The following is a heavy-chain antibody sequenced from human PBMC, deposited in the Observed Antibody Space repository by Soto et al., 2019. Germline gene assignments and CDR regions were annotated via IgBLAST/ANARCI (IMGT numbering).Heavy chain of an antibody. CDR3: ARRGSGSYYDY. D-gene: IGHD1-26*01. J-gene: IGHJ4*02. CDR2: ISGSGGST. V-gene: IGHV3-23*01. Sequence: EVQLLESGGGLVQPGGSLRLSCAASGFTFSSYAMRWVRQAPGKGLEWVSAISGSGGSTYYADSVKGRFTISRDNSKNTLYLQMNSLRAEDTGVCYCARRGSGSYYDYWGQGTLVTVSS. CDR1: GFTFSSYA.